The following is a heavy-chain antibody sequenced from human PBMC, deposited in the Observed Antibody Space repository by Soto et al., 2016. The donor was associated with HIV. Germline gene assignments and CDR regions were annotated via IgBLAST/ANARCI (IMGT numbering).Heavy chain of an antibody. CDR3: ARHADPRGYHWGLENC. D-gene: IGHD5-12*01. CDR1: GVSISISSSY. Sequence: QPKLKESGPGLLKPSQTLSLTCSVSGVSISISSSYWGWIRQSPGKGLEWIGSIYYSGSTYYHPSLKSRVTISIDTPNNQFSLQLTSVTAADTAVYYCARHADPRGYHWGLENCWGQGILVAVSS. V-gene: IGHV4-39*01. J-gene: IGHJ4*02. CDR2: IYYSGST.